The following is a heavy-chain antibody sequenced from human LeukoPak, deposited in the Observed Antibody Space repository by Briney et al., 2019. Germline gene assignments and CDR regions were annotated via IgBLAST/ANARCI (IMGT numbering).Heavy chain of an antibody. J-gene: IGHJ3*02. V-gene: IGHV4-34*01. CDR2: INHSGGT. CDR3: ASLMTTVTYDVFDI. CDR1: GRSGSFKDYY. Sequence: NPSETLSLTCAVYGRSGSFKDYYWNWIRQSPGKGLEWIGEINHSGGTHYHPSLKSRVTISVDTSKNQFSLRLRSVTAADTAVYYCASLMTTVTYDVFDIWGQGTIVTVSS. D-gene: IGHD4-17*01.